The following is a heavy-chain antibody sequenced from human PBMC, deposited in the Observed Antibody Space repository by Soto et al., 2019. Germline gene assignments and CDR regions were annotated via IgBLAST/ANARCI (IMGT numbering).Heavy chain of an antibody. CDR1: GYTFTSYY. Sequence: QVQLVQSGAEVKKPGASVKVSCKASGYTFTSYYMHWVRQAPGQGLEWMGIINPSGGSTSYAQKFQGRVTMTRDTSTSTVYMELSSLRSEDTAVYYCAREFGIAVAGTQRNYGMDVWGQGTTVTVSS. D-gene: IGHD6-19*01. CDR3: AREFGIAVAGTQRNYGMDV. CDR2: INPSGGST. V-gene: IGHV1-46*01. J-gene: IGHJ6*02.